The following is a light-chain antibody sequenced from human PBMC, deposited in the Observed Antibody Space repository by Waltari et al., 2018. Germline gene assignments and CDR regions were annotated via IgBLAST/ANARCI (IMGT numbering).Light chain of an antibody. V-gene: IGLV1-51*01. CDR2: EDN. J-gene: IGLJ3*02. CDR3: GSWDSSLGIGV. CDR1: TPNIGNNY. Sequence: QSVLTQAPSVSAAPGQTVTISCSGTTPNIGNNYVYCYQQLPGAAPKIVIYEDNRRPSGIPDRFSGSKSGASATLGITGLQTGDEADYYCGSWDSSLGIGVLGGGTRLTVL.